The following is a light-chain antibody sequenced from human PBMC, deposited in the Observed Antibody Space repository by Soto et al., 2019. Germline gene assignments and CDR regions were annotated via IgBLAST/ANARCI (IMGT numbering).Light chain of an antibody. Sequence: ERVMTQSPVPLSVSPGESVTLSCRASQSVGTNLAWYQQKPGQAPSLIIYGVSTRATGIPTRFSGSGSGRQFTLTISSLQSEDVAVYYCQQYNNWPQTLGQGTKVDIK. V-gene: IGKV3-15*01. CDR3: QQYNNWPQT. CDR2: GVS. CDR1: QSVGTN. J-gene: IGKJ1*01.